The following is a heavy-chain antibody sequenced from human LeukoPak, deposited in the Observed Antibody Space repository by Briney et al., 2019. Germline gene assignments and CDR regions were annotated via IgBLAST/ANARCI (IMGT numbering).Heavy chain of an antibody. CDR1: GGSISSYY. Sequence: SETLSLTCTVSGGSISSYYWSWIRQPPGKGLEWIGYIYYSGSTNYNPSLKSRVTISVDTSKNQFSLRLSSVTAADTAVYYCARDTAMVNSYYYGMDVRGQGTTVTVSS. D-gene: IGHD5-18*01. CDR3: ARDTAMVNSYYYGMDV. J-gene: IGHJ6*02. V-gene: IGHV4-59*01. CDR2: IYYSGST.